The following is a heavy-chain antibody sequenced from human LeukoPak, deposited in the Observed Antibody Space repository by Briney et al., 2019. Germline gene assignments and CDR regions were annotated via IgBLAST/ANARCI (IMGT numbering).Heavy chain of an antibody. D-gene: IGHD6-13*01. CDR3: ATVPVWYSRWFDP. CDR1: GGTFSIYE. J-gene: IGHJ5*02. V-gene: IGHV1-69*06. CDR2: LIPILGTA. Sequence: GASVKVSCKASGGTFSIYEINWVRQAPGQGPEWMGGLIPILGTASYAQKFQGRVTMTEDTSTDTAYMELSSLRSEDTAVYYCATVPVWYSRWFDPWGQGTLVTVSS.